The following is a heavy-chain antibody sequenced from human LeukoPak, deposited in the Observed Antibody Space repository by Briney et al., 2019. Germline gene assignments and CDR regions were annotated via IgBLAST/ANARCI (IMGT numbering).Heavy chain of an antibody. CDR1: GFTFSNYG. CDR3: ARDERLLSFLK. V-gene: IGHV3-23*01. Sequence: GGSLRLSCAASGFTFSNYGLSWVRQAPGQGLEWVSGITGSGGSTYSADSVKGRFTISRDYSTHTTYLQMNSLRAEDTAIYYCARDERLLSFLKWGQGTLVTVSS. J-gene: IGHJ4*02. CDR2: ITGSGGST. D-gene: IGHD3-3*01.